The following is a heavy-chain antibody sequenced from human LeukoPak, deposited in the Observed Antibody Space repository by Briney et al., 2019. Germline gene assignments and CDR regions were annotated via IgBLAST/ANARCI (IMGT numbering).Heavy chain of an antibody. CDR3: VRDWDHFDFDS. CDR2: IKGDGSHT. CDR1: GFTFSNYW. J-gene: IGHJ5*01. V-gene: IGHV3-74*01. Sequence: GGSLRLSCAASGFTFSNYWMPWVRQAPGKGLVWVSRIKGDGSHTIYADSVKGRFTISRDNAKNTLYLQMKSLRDEDTAVYYCVRDWDHFDFDSWGQGTLVTVSS. D-gene: IGHD1-14*01.